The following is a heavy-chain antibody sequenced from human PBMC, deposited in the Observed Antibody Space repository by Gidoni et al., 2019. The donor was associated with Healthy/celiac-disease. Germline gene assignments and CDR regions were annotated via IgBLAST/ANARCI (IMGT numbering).Heavy chain of an antibody. J-gene: IGHJ2*01. CDR3: AGTYDSSGYKDWYFDL. V-gene: IGHV4-39*01. D-gene: IGHD3-22*01. CDR1: GGSISSSSYY. CDR2: IDYSGST. Sequence: QLQLQASGPGLVKPSETLSLTCTVSGGSISSSSYYWGWTRQPPGKWLEWIGGIDYSGSTYYTPYLKSRVTISVDTSKNQFALKLSSVTAADTAVYYCAGTYDSSGYKDWYFDLWGRGTLVTVSS.